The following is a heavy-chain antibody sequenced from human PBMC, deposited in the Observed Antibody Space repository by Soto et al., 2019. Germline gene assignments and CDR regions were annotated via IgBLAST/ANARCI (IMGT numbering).Heavy chain of an antibody. CDR3: AAEEVAAADYDYYYGMDV. D-gene: IGHD6-13*01. Sequence: QMQLVQSGPEVKKPGTSVKVSCKASGFTFTSSAVQWVRQARGQRLEWIGWIVVGSGNTNYAQKFQERVTITRDMSTSTAYMELSSLRSEDTAVYYCAAEEVAAADYDYYYGMDVWGQGTTVTVSS. CDR1: GFTFTSSA. J-gene: IGHJ6*02. V-gene: IGHV1-58*01. CDR2: IVVGSGNT.